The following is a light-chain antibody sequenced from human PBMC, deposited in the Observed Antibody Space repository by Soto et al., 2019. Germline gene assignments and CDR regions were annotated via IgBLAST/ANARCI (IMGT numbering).Light chain of an antibody. CDR2: KVD. V-gene: IGLV2-14*02. J-gene: IGLJ3*02. CDR1: SSDVGRYNL. CDR3: SSYTTVPSPQWV. Sequence: QSALTQPRSVSGSPGQSVTIPCTGTSSDVGRYNLVSWYQQHPGEVPKLIIYKVDNRPSGISDRFSASKSGNTASLTISGLQAEDEAHYYCSSYTTVPSPQWVFAGGTQLTVL.